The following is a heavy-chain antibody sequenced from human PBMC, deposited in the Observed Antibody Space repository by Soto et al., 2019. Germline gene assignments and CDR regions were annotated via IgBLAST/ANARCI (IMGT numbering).Heavy chain of an antibody. CDR2: ISSTGTTI. Sequence: GGSLRLSCAASGFTFSTYAMNWVRQAPGKRLQWVSYISSTGTTIYYADSVKGRFTISRDNAKNSLYLQMNSLRDEDTALYYCLCPGHMDVWGQGTTVTVSS. V-gene: IGHV3-48*02. CDR3: LCPGHMDV. J-gene: IGHJ6*02. CDR1: GFTFSTYA.